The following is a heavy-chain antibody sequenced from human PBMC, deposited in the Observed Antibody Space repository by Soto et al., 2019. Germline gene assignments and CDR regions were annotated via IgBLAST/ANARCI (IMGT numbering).Heavy chain of an antibody. CDR2: IYYSGST. CDR3: ARGYDFWSGYPPLGRYYGMDV. V-gene: IGHV4-31*03. CDR1: GGSISSGGYY. Sequence: PSETLSLTCTVSGGSISSGGYYWSWIRQHPGKGLEWIGYIYYSGSTYYNPSLKSRVTISVDTSKNQFSLKLSSVTAADTAVYYCARGYDFWSGYPPLGRYYGMDVWGQGTTVTVSS. D-gene: IGHD3-3*01. J-gene: IGHJ6*02.